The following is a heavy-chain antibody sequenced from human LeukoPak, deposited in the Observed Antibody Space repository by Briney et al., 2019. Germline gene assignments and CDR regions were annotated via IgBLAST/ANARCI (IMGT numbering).Heavy chain of an antibody. Sequence: GRSLRLSCAPSGFTFSSHGMHWVRQAPGKGLEWVAVIWYDGSNKYNADSVKGRFTISRDNSKNTLYLQMNSLRAEDTAVYYCGRAGLGVPAAMVLVYWGQGTLVTVSS. J-gene: IGHJ4*02. CDR1: GFTFSSHG. V-gene: IGHV3-33*01. CDR3: GRAGLGVPAAMVLVY. CDR2: IWYDGSNK. D-gene: IGHD2-2*01.